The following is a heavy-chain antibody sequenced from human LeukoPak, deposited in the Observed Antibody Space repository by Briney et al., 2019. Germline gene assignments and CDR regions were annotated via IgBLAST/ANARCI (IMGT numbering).Heavy chain of an antibody. CDR2: IFDSGNT. J-gene: IGHJ4*02. V-gene: IGHV4-59*01. D-gene: IGHD6-19*01. CDR3: ARGQYSSGWYYFDY. Sequence: SETLSLTCTVSGGSIVNYFWSWIRQPPGKGLELIGYIFDSGNTNYKPSLNSRVTMSLDTSKNQFSLKLSSVTAADSAIYYCARGQYSSGWYYFDYWGQGTLVTVSS. CDR1: GGSIVNYF.